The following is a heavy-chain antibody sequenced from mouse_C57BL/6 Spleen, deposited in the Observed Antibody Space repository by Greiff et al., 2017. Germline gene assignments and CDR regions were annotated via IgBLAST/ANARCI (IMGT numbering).Heavy chain of an antibody. CDR1: GFTFSDYY. CDR2: ISNGGGST. Sequence: EVMLVESGGGLVQPGGSLKLSCAASGFTFSDYYMYWVRQTPEKRLEWVAYISNGGGSTYYPDTVKGRFTISRDNAKNTLYLQMSRLKSEDTAMYYCARLGGYWYFDVWGTGTTVTVSS. J-gene: IGHJ1*03. CDR3: ARLGGYWYFDV. V-gene: IGHV5-12*01.